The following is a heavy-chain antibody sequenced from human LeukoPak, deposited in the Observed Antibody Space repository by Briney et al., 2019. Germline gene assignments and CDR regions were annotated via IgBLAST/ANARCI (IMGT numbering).Heavy chain of an antibody. V-gene: IGHV3-30*04. J-gene: IGHJ4*02. CDR2: ISYA. CDR1: GFTFSSYA. Sequence: GGSLRLSCAAPGFTFSSYAMHWVRQAPGKGLEWVAVISYAVKGRFTISRDNSKNTLYLQMNSLRAEDTAVYYCARDPALTTYYYDSSGYQNWGQGTLVTVSS. CDR3: ARDPALTTYYYDSSGYQN. D-gene: IGHD3-22*01.